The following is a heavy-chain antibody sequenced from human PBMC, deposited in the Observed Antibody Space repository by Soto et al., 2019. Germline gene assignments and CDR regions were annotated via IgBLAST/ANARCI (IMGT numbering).Heavy chain of an antibody. V-gene: IGHV3-48*03. J-gene: IGHJ4*02. D-gene: IGHD3-22*01. CDR1: GFTFSSYE. CDR3: AREENYYESSGYAGRYFDY. CDR2: ISSSGSTT. Sequence: EVQLVESGGGSVEPGGSLRLSCEVSGFTFSSYEMSWVRQAPGKGLECIAYISSSGSTTDHADSVKGRFTVSRDNEKNSLYLEMSSLRVGDFGIYYCAREENYYESSGYAGRYFDYWGQGALVTVSS.